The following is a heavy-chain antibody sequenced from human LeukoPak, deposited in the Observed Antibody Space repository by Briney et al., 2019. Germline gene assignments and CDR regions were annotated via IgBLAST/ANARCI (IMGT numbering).Heavy chain of an antibody. J-gene: IGHJ6*02. D-gene: IGHD6-13*01. CDR1: GYSFTSYW. CDR3: ARSSSSWSTRYYYYGMDV. CDR2: IYPGGSDT. V-gene: IGHV5-51*01. Sequence: GESLKISCQGSGYSFTSYWIGWVRQMPGKGLEWMGIIYPGGSDTRYSPSFQGQVTISADKSISTAYLQWSSLKASDTAMYYCARSSSSWSTRYYYYGMDVWGQGTTVTVSS.